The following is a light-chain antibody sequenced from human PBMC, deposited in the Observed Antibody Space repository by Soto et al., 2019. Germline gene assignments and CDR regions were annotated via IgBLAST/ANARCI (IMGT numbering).Light chain of an antibody. V-gene: IGLV1-47*01. CDR2: RNT. CDR1: RSNLGRNY. Sequence: QSVLTQPPSASGAPGQRVTMSCSGSRSNLGRNYGYWYQQVPGTAPKLLIQRNTERPSGVHDWFSGSKSGTSVSLTISGLRSEDEATYFCAAWDDTLNGQVFGGGTKVTVL. J-gene: IGLJ3*02. CDR3: AAWDDTLNGQV.